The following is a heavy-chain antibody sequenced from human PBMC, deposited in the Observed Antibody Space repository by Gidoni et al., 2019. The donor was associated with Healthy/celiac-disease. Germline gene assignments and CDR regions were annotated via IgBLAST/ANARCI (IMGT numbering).Heavy chain of an antibody. D-gene: IGHD5-12*01. J-gene: IGHJ4*02. CDR1: GFPFSDYY. Sequence: QVQLVESVGGLVKPGGSLRLSCAASGFPFSDYYVSWIRQPPGEGLEVVSYISSSGSTIYYADSVKGRFTISRDNAKNSLYLQMNSLRAEDTAVYYCARDGIYSGYVDYWGQGTLVTVSS. CDR3: ARDGIYSGYVDY. V-gene: IGHV3-11*01. CDR2: ISSSGSTI.